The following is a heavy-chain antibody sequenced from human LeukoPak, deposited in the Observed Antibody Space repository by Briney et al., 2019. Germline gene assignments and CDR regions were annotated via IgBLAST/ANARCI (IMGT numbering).Heavy chain of an antibody. Sequence: GGSLRLSCAASGFTFSSSWMTWVRQAPGKGLEWVSSITRSSIYIYYADSVKGRFTISRDNAKNLLYLQMNSLRAEDTAVYYCARDRYDSSGYYCISDYWGQGTLVTVSS. CDR1: GFTFSSSW. CDR2: ITRSSIYI. V-gene: IGHV3-21*06. D-gene: IGHD3-22*01. J-gene: IGHJ4*02. CDR3: ARDRYDSSGYYCISDY.